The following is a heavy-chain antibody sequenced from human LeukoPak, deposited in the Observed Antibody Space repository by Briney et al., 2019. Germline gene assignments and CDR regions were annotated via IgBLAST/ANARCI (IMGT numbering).Heavy chain of an antibody. D-gene: IGHD2-15*01. CDR1: GYSFTSYG. CDR2: ISGYNGNT. V-gene: IGHV1-18*01. J-gene: IGHJ4*02. CDR3: ARVPSGYCSGGSCYRVRLFDY. Sequence: GASVKVSCKASGYSFTSYGISWVRQAPGQGLEWMGWISGYNGNTNYAQRLQGRVTMTTDTSTSTAYMELRSLRSDDTAVYYCARVPSGYCSGGSCYRVRLFDYWGQGTLVTVSS.